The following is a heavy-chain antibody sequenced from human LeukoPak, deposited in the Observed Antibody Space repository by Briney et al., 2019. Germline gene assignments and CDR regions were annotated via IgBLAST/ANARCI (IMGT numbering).Heavy chain of an antibody. V-gene: IGHV1-46*01. D-gene: IGHD5-18*01. CDR3: ARAAGDTYGYRYYFDS. CDR2: INPNGDST. Sequence: ASVKVSCKASGYTFTSYYMHWVRQAPGQGLEWMGLINPNGDSTDYAQKFQGRVTMTRDTSTSTVYMELSSLRSEDAAVYYCARAAGDTYGYRYYFDSWGQGTLVTVSS. J-gene: IGHJ4*02. CDR1: GYTFTSYY.